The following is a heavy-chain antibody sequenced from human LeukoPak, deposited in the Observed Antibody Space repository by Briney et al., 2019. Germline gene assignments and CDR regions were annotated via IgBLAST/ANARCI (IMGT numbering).Heavy chain of an antibody. J-gene: IGHJ4*02. CDR3: ARAGYYESSGYYYYFHS. D-gene: IGHD3-22*01. CDR1: GFSFSCCG. CDR2: VSSDGRDK. Sequence: GGSLRLSCAASGFSFSCCGMHWVRQAPGKGLEWVASVSSDGRDKFYGNSVQGRFTSSRDNSMNTLFLQMNSLRPEDTAVYYCARAGYYESSGYYYYFHSWGQGTLVTVSS. V-gene: IGHV3-30*03.